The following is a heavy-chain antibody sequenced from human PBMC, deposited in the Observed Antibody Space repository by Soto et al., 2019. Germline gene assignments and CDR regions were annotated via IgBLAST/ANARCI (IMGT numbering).Heavy chain of an antibody. CDR1: GYSISSSNW. Sequence: QVQLQESGPGLVKPSDTLSLTCAVSGYSISSSNWWGWIRQPPGKGLEWIGYIYYSGTTYYNPSLKSRVTMSVDTSKNQFSLKLTXVXAXDTAVXXXXXXXXXXPIDYWGQGTLVTVSS. CDR3: XXXXXXXPIDY. CDR2: IYYSGTT. V-gene: IGHV4-28*01. J-gene: IGHJ4*02.